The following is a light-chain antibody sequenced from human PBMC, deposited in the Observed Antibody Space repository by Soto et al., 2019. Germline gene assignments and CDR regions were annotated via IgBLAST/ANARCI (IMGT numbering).Light chain of an antibody. J-gene: IGLJ2*01. CDR3: AAWDDSLIGVV. Sequence: QSALTQPASVSGSPGQSITISCTGTSSDVGAYNYVSWYQQYPGKAPKLMIYGVTNRPSGVSNRFSGSKTGNTASLTISGLQAEDEADYYCAAWDDSLIGVVFGGGTKVTVL. CDR1: SSDVGAYNY. V-gene: IGLV2-14*01. CDR2: GVT.